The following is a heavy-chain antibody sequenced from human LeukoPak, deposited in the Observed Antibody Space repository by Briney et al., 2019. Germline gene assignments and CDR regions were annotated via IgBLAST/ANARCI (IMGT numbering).Heavy chain of an antibody. Sequence: GGSLRLSCAASGFTFSNFWMSWVRQAPGKGLEWVANIKQDGSEKYYVASVKGRFTISRDDSKNTLYLQMNSLRAEDTAVYYCVKDLGRYRNNCFDYWGQGTLVTVSS. V-gene: IGHV3-7*05. D-gene: IGHD1-26*01. CDR2: IKQDGSEK. J-gene: IGHJ4*02. CDR1: GFTFSNFW. CDR3: VKDLGRYRNNCFDY.